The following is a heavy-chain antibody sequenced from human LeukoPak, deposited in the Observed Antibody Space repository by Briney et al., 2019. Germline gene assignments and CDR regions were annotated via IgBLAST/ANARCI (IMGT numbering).Heavy chain of an antibody. CDR1: GFTFSRYW. Sequence: GGSLRLSCEASGFTFSRYWMHWVRQAPGKGLVWVSRIKSDGKTNYADSVKGRFTISRDNAKNTVSLQMDSLRAEDTGVYYCARAPSEVGGYYPEYFRHWGQGTLVSVSS. J-gene: IGHJ1*01. CDR2: IKSDGKT. CDR3: ARAPSEVGGYYPEYFRH. V-gene: IGHV3-74*01. D-gene: IGHD3-22*01.